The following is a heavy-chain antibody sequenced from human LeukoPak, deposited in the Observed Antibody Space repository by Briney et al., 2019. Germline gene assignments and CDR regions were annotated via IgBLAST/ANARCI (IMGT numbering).Heavy chain of an antibody. CDR2: ISSSSSYI. Sequence: GGSLRLSCAASGFTFSSYGMNSARQAPGKGLEWVSYISSSSSYIYYGDTVKGRFTISRDNAKNSLYLQMNSLRAEDTDVYYCARERGTYSGYDPSDYWGQGTLVTVSS. J-gene: IGHJ4*02. CDR3: ARERGTYSGYDPSDY. CDR1: GFTFSSYG. D-gene: IGHD5-12*01. V-gene: IGHV3-21*01.